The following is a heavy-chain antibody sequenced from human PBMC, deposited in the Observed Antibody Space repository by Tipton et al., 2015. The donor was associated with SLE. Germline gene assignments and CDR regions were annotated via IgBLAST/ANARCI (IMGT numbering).Heavy chain of an antibody. Sequence: TLSLTCTVSGGSISSHYWSWIRQPPGKGLEWIGYIYYSGSTNYNPSLKSRVTISVDTSKNQFSLKLSSVTAADTAVYCCASSSRVPARYYYYGMDVWGQGTTVTVSS. CDR1: GGSISSHY. J-gene: IGHJ6*02. D-gene: IGHD2-2*01. CDR3: ASSSRVPARYYYYGMDV. CDR2: IYYSGST. V-gene: IGHV4-59*11.